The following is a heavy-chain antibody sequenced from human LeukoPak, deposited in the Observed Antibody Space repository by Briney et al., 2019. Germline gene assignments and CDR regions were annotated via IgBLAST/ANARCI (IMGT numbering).Heavy chain of an antibody. CDR2: TYYTSKWYN. CDR3: AREGWFGEPPSHWFDP. Sequence: SQTLSLTCAISGDSVSSNSVTWNWIRQSPSRGLEWLGRTYYTSKWYNDYAVSMKSRITINPDTSKNQFSLHLNSVTPEDTAIYYCAREGWFGEPPSHWFDPWGQGTLVTVSS. V-gene: IGHV6-1*01. D-gene: IGHD3-10*01. J-gene: IGHJ5*02. CDR1: GDSVSSNSVT.